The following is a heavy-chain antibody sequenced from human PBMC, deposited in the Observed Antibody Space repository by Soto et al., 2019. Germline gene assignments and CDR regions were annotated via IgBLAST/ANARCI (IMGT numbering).Heavy chain of an antibody. CDR3: ARHRRTTVAKFYCDN. CDR2: IFDSGNA. V-gene: IGHV4-59*08. Sequence: QVQLQESGPGLVKPSETLSLTCTVSGGSINSYCWSWIRQPPGKGLEWIAYIFDSGNANYNPSLKSRVTISVDTSKTQFSLKLTSVTAADTAVYYCARHRRTTVAKFYCDNWGQGALVTVSS. D-gene: IGHD4-4*01. CDR1: GGSINSYC. J-gene: IGHJ4*02.